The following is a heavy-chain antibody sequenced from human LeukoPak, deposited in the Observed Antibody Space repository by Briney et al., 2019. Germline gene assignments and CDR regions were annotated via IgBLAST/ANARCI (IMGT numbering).Heavy chain of an antibody. CDR1: GFTFSNYA. Sequence: AGGSLRLSCAASGFTFSNYAMNWVRQAPGKGLEWVSGISGSGGSTYYADSVKGRFTISRDNSKKTLYLQMNSLRAEDTAVYYCAKVRRGSGWKDAFDIWGQGTLVTVSS. D-gene: IGHD6-19*01. CDR3: AKVRRGSGWKDAFDI. V-gene: IGHV3-23*01. J-gene: IGHJ3*02. CDR2: ISGSGGST.